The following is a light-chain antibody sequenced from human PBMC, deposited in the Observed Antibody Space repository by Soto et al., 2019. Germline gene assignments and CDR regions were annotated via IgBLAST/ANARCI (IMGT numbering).Light chain of an antibody. Sequence: NFMLTQPHSVSESPGKTVTICCTRSSGNIANNFVQWYQQRPGSSPTTVIYEDNQRPSGVPARFSGSIDRSSNSASITIAGLTTEDEADYYCQSYDSSNPWVFGAGTKLTVL. CDR2: EDN. V-gene: IGLV6-57*01. CDR3: QSYDSSNPWV. J-gene: IGLJ3*02. CDR1: SGNIANNF.